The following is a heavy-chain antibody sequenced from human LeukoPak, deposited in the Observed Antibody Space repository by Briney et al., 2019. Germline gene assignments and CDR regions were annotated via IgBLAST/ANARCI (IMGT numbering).Heavy chain of an antibody. V-gene: IGHV4-59*08. J-gene: IGHJ4*02. CDR2: IYYTGST. CDR3: ASSYFYDGNRYFDY. Sequence: PSETLSLTCNVSGGSITSYYWNWLRQTPGKGLEWIGYIYYTGSTNSNPSLKSRLTISLDTSKNQFSLKLTSVTAADTAIYYCASSYFYDGNRYFDYWGQGALVTVSS. D-gene: IGHD3-22*01. CDR1: GGSITSYY.